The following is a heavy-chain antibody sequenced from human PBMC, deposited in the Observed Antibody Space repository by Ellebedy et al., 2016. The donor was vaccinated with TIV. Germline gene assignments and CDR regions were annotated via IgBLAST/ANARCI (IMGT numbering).Heavy chain of an antibody. J-gene: IGHJ4*02. CDR2: IRSSTSAV. CDR1: GVTFSSYS. Sequence: GESLKISCLASGVTFSSYSMSWVRQAPGKGLEWVSYIRSSTSAVYYADSVRGRFTISGDNAKNSVYLQMNSLIAEDTAMYYCARVLSDNIGWNHFDWWGQGTLGTGSS. CDR3: ARVLSDNIGWNHFDW. V-gene: IGHV3-48*01. D-gene: IGHD6-19*01.